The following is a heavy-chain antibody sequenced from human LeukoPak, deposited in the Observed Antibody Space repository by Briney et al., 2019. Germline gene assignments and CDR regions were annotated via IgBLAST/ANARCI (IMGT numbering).Heavy chain of an antibody. CDR1: GYTFTSYD. D-gene: IGHD3-10*01. CDR2: MSPDSGNT. CDR3: ARVSMRVRGARRFDP. Sequence: ASVKVSCKASGYTFTSYDVNWVRQATGQGLEWMGWMSPDSGNTGYAQKFQGRVTMTRDTSISTAYLDLSSLTSEDTAVYYCARVSMRVRGARRFDPWGQGTLVTVSS. J-gene: IGHJ5*02. V-gene: IGHV1-8*01.